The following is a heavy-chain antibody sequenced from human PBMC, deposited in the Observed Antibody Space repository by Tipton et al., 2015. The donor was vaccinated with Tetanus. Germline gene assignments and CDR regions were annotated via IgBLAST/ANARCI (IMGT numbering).Heavy chain of an antibody. J-gene: IGHJ5*02. Sequence: GLVKPSETLSLTRTVSGGSIRSGTYYWNWIRQSPGKGLEWIGNIYSYSGSTFQNPSLNSRVTISLDTSKNQFSLTLRSVTAADTAVYYCATTTDNWFDPWGQGTLVTVSS. D-gene: IGHD1/OR15-1a*01. CDR1: GGSIRSGTYY. CDR3: ATTTDNWFDP. V-gene: IGHV4-39*01. CDR2: IYSYSGST.